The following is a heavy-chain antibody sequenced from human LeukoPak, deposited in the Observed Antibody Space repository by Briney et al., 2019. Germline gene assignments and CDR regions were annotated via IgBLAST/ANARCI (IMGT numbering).Heavy chain of an antibody. V-gene: IGHV3-9*01. CDR2: ISWNSGNI. D-gene: IGHD5-18*01. J-gene: IGHJ4*02. CDR3: AKVGGYSYGYFDY. Sequence: GGSLRLSCAASGFTFDDYAMHWVRQAPEKGLEWVSGISWNSGNIDYADSVEGRFTISRDNAKNSLYLQMNSLRAEDTALYYCAKVGGYSYGYFDYWGQGTLVTVSS. CDR1: GFTFDDYA.